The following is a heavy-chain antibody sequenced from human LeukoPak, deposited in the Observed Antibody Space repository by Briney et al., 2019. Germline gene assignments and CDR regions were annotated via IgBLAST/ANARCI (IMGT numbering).Heavy chain of an antibody. V-gene: IGHV3-30*18. CDR2: ISYDGSNK. CDR3: AKDRYRRATYYYYYMDV. J-gene: IGHJ6*03. CDR1: GFTFSSYF. D-gene: IGHD1-26*01. Sequence: GGSLGLSCAASGFTFSSYFMHWVRRAPGKGLEWVAVISYDGSNKYYADSVKGRFTISRDNSKNTLYLQMNSLRAEDTAVYYCAKDRYRRATYYYYYMDVWGKGTTVTVSS.